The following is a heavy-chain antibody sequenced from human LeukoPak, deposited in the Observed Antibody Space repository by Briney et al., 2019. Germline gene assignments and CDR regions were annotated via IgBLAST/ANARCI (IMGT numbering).Heavy chain of an antibody. CDR3: AKDEQQLVPFDY. J-gene: IGHJ4*02. CDR1: GFTFSDYA. D-gene: IGHD6-13*01. CDR2: ITAGGDNT. Sequence: GGSLRLSCAASGFTFSDYAMGWVRQAPGKGLEWVSAITAGGDNTYYADSVKGPFTISRDNSENTLHLQMNGLRAEDTAVYYCAKDEQQLVPFDYWGQGTLVTVSS. V-gene: IGHV3-23*01.